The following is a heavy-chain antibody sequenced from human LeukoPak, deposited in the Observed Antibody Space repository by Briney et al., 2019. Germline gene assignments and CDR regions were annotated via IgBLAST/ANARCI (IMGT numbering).Heavy chain of an antibody. CDR1: GSTFSDYH. D-gene: IGHD4-17*01. CDR3: ASGHSDYGDYPPYFDY. CDR2: INPKSGDA. J-gene: IGHJ4*02. Sequence: ASVKVSCKASGSTFSDYHINWVRQASGQGPEWMGWINPKSGDAKYGQAFQGRVTMTRDTSISTVYMELSSLRSEDTAVYYCASGHSDYGDYPPYFDYWGQGTLVTVSS. V-gene: IGHV1-2*02.